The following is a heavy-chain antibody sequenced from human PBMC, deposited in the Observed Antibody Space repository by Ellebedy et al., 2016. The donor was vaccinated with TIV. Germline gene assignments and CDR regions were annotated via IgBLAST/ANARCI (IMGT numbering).Heavy chain of an antibody. D-gene: IGHD5-12*01. J-gene: IGHJ4*02. Sequence: GESLKISCSASGFTFSSYAMHWVRQAPGKGLEYVSAISSNGGSTYYADSVKGRFTISRDNSKNTLYLQMSSLRAEDTAVYYCVKVRGIVATIGDGWGLDYWGQGTLVTVSS. CDR3: VKVRGIVATIGDGWGLDY. CDR1: GFTFSSYA. CDR2: ISSNGGST. V-gene: IGHV3-64D*06.